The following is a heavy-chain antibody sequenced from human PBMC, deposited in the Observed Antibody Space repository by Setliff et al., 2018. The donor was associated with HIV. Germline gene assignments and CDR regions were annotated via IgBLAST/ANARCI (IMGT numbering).Heavy chain of an antibody. D-gene: IGHD3-10*01. J-gene: IGHJ6*02. CDR1: GYAFTMYG. CDR2: ISGYNADT. Sequence: ASVKVSCKASGYAFTMYGITWVRQAPGQGLEWMGWISGYNADTDYAQKFQGRVSMTTDISTNTAYMELRSLRPDDTAVYYCARDNVRGPTNAMDVWGQGTTVTVSS. CDR3: ARDNVRGPTNAMDV. V-gene: IGHV1-18*01.